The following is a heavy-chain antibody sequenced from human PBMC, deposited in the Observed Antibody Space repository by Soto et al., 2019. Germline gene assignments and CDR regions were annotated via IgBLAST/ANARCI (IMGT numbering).Heavy chain of an antibody. D-gene: IGHD2-2*01. J-gene: IGHJ4*02. V-gene: IGHV4-34*01. CDR3: ERASMDDY. CDR1: GGSFSGYY. Sequence: SETLSLTCAVYGGSFSGYYWSWIRQPPGKGLEWIGEINHSGSTNYNPSLKSRVTISVDTSKNQFSLKLSSVTAADTAVYYCERASMDDYWGQGTLVTVSS. CDR2: INHSGST.